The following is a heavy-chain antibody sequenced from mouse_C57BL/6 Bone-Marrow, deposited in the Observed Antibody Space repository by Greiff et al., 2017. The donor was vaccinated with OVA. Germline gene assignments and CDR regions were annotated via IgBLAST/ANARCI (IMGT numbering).Heavy chain of an antibody. CDR1: GFNIKDDY. J-gene: IGHJ3*01. D-gene: IGHD4-1*01. V-gene: IGHV14-4*01. CDR3: TLNWDWFAY. CDR2: IDPENGDT. Sequence: VQLQQSGAELVRPGASVKLSCTASGFNIKDDYMHWVKQRPEQGLEWIGWIDPENGDTEYASKFQGKATITADTSSNTAYLQLSSLTSEDTAVYYGTLNWDWFAYWGQGTLVTVSA.